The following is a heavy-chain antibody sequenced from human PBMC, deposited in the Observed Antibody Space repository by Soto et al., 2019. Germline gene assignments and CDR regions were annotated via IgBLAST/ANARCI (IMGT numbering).Heavy chain of an antibody. J-gene: IGHJ4*03. Sequence: GVRQKQGKGLECVSVISYDGSTKYYADSVKSRFTISRDNSKNTLYLQMNSLRAEDTAVYYCARDPIYSGSYF. D-gene: IGHD1-26*01. CDR3: ARDPIYSGSYF. CDR2: ISYDGSTK. V-gene: IGHV3-30-3*01.